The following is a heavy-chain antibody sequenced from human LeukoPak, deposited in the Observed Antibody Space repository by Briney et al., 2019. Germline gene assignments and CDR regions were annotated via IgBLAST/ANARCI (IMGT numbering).Heavy chain of an antibody. Sequence: ASVTVSFKASGYTFTTYYMHWVRQAPGQGLEWMGIINPSGGSTSYPQKLQGRVTMTRDTSTSTVYMELSSLRSEDTAVYYCERVANRDSSGYYEALDFWGQGTLVTVSS. CDR1: GYTFTTYY. V-gene: IGHV1-46*04. J-gene: IGHJ4*02. D-gene: IGHD3-22*01. CDR3: ERVANRDSSGYYEALDF. CDR2: INPSGGST.